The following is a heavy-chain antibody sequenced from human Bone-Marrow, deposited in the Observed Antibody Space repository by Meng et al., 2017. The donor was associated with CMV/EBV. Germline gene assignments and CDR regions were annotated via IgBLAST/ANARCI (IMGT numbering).Heavy chain of an antibody. Sequence: GGSLRLSCAASGFTFSSYNMNWVRQAPGKGLEWVSYISSSTTIYYAGSVKGRFTISRDNAKNSLYLQMNSLRAEDTAVYYCARVPSTVTTGWEDYWGQGTLVTVSS. J-gene: IGHJ4*02. V-gene: IGHV3-69-1*01. CDR2: ISSSTTI. CDR1: GFTFSSYN. D-gene: IGHD4-17*01. CDR3: ARVPSTVTTGWEDY.